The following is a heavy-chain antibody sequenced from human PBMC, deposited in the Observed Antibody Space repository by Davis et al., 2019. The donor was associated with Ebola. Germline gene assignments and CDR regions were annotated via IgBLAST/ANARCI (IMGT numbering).Heavy chain of an antibody. D-gene: IGHD2-15*01. J-gene: IGHJ6*02. CDR1: GYTFTSYY. CDR2: INPSGGST. V-gene: IGHV1-46*01. CDR3: ASSRSRGGYYYYGMDV. Sequence: ASVKVSCKASGYTFTSYYMHWVRQAPGQGLEWMGIINPSGGSTSYAQKFQGRVTMTRDTSTSTVYMELSSLRSEDTAVYYCASSRSRGGYYYYGMDVWGQGTTVTVSS.